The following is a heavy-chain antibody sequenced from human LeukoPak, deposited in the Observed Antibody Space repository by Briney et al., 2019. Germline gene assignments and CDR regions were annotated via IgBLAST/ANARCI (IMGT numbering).Heavy chain of an antibody. Sequence: ASVKVSCKASGYTFTDYYLHWVRQAPGQGFEWMGWINPNSGDTNYAQKFQGRVTMTRDTSISTAHMEMSRLRSDDTAVYYCARANFLYCSSTACLFDYWGQGTLVTVSS. CDR3: ARANFLYCSSTACLFDY. V-gene: IGHV1-2*02. D-gene: IGHD2-2*01. CDR2: INPNSGDT. CDR1: GYTFTDYY. J-gene: IGHJ4*02.